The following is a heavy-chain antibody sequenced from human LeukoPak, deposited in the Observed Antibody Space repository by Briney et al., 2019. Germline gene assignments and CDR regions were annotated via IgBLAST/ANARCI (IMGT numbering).Heavy chain of an antibody. CDR2: ISSSVVYT. CDR3: ARAVPASIGYSGYDLTYYYYYGMDA. Sequence: GGSLRLSCAASGFTFSDYYMSWIRQAPGKGLEWVSYISSSVVYTNYADSVKGRFTISRDNAKNSLYLEMSNLRAEDTAVYYCARAVPASIGYSGYDLTYYYYYGMDAWGKGTTVTVSS. J-gene: IGHJ6*04. V-gene: IGHV3-11*06. D-gene: IGHD5-12*01. CDR1: GFTFSDYY.